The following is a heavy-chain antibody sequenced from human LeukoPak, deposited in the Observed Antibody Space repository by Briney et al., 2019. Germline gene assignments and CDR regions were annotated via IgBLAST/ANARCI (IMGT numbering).Heavy chain of an antibody. CDR1: GGSFSGYY. Sequence: SETLSLTCAVYGGSFSGYYWSWLRQPPGKGLEWIGEINHSGSTNYNPSLKSRVTISVDTSKNQFSLKLSSVTAVDTAVYYCARVVGYGDYLRPGAFDIWGQGTMVTVSS. J-gene: IGHJ3*02. CDR3: ARVVGYGDYLRPGAFDI. D-gene: IGHD4-17*01. CDR2: INHSGST. V-gene: IGHV4-34*01.